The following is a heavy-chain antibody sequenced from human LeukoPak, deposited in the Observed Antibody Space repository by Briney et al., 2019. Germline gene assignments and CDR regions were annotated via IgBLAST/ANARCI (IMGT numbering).Heavy chain of an antibody. CDR1: GFXFSSYG. CDR3: AKDGARYCSGGSCPYGMDV. V-gene: IGHV3-30*18. Sequence: GSLRLSCAASGFXFSSYGMDWVRQAPGKGLEWVAVISYDGSNKYYADSVKGRFTISRDNSKNTLYLQMNSLRAEDTAVYYCAKDGARYCSGGSCPYGMDVWGQGTTVTVSS. D-gene: IGHD2-15*01. J-gene: IGHJ6*02. CDR2: ISYDGSNK.